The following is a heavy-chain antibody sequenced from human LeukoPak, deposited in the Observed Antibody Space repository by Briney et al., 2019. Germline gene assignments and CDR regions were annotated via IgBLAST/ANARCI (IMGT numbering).Heavy chain of an antibody. CDR2: IYTSGST. Sequence: PLETLSLTCTVSGDSISSYYWSWLRQPAGKGLEWIGRIYTSGSTNYNPSLKSRVTMSVDTSKNQFSLKLNSVTAADTAVYYCARSFLSNWYYFDNWGQGTLVTVSS. D-gene: IGHD6-13*01. J-gene: IGHJ4*02. CDR3: ARSFLSNWYYFDN. CDR1: GDSISSYY. V-gene: IGHV4-4*07.